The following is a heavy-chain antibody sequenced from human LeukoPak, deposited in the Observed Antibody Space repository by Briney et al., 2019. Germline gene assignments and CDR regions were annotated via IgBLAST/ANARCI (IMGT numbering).Heavy chain of an antibody. CDR2: IYYSGST. J-gene: IGHJ4*02. D-gene: IGHD3-22*01. Sequence: SETLSLTCTVSVGSISSSSYYWGWIRQPPGKGLEWIGSIYYSGSTYYNPSLKSRVTISVDTSKNQFSLKLSSVTAADTAVYYCARGAYYYDSSGFIDYWGQGTLVTVSS. CDR1: VGSISSSSYY. CDR3: ARGAYYYDSSGFIDY. V-gene: IGHV4-39*07.